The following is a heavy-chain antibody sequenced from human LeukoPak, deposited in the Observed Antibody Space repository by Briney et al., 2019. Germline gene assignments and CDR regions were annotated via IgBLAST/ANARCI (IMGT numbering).Heavy chain of an antibody. CDR2: LSSSASTI. V-gene: IGHV3-48*03. J-gene: IGHJ3*02. Sequence: GGSLRLSCAASGFTFSSYEMNWVRQAPGKGLEWVSYLSSSASTISYADSVKGRFTISRDNAKNSLYLQMNSLRAEDTAVYYCARGPNSGYDGDGFDIWGQGTMVTVSS. CDR3: ARGPNSGYDGDGFDI. CDR1: GFTFSSYE. D-gene: IGHD5-12*01.